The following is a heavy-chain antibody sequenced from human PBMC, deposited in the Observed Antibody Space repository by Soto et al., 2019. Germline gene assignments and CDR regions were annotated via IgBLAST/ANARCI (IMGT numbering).Heavy chain of an antibody. J-gene: IGHJ6*02. CDR1: GYTFTSYA. Sequence: ASVKVSCKAAGYTFTSYAMHWVRQAPGQRLEWMGWINAGNGNTKYSQKFQGRVTITRDTSASTAYMELSSLRSEDTAVYYCARDIYYDILTGYTPPYGMDVWGQGTTVTVSS. V-gene: IGHV1-3*01. CDR3: ARDIYYDILTGYTPPYGMDV. CDR2: INAGNGNT. D-gene: IGHD3-9*01.